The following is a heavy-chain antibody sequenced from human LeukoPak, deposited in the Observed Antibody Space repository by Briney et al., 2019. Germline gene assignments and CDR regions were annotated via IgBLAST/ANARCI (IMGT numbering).Heavy chain of an antibody. J-gene: IGHJ4*02. D-gene: IGHD2-2*01. V-gene: IGHV3-30*04. CDR2: ISYDGSNK. CDR3: ARSIVVPAAPTDY. CDR1: GLTFSSYA. Sequence: PGRSLRLSCAASGLTFSSYAMHWVRQAPGKGLEWVAVISYDGSNKYYADSVKGRFTISRDNSKNTLYLQMNSLRAEDTAVYYCARSIVVPAAPTDYWGQGTLVTVSS.